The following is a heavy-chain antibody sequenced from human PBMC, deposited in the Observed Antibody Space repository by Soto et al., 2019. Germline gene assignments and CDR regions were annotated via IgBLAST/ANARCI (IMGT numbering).Heavy chain of an antibody. Sequence: GESLKISCKGSGYIFTSYWIGWVRQMPGKGLEWMGIIYPGDSDTRYSPSFQGQVTISADKSISTAYLQWSSLKASDTAMYYCERFTSGYRDGYPETHYNWFDPWGQGNLVTVSS. CDR2: IYPGDSDT. V-gene: IGHV5-51*01. CDR3: ERFTSGYRDGYPETHYNWFDP. D-gene: IGHD5-18*01. J-gene: IGHJ5*02. CDR1: GYIFTSYW.